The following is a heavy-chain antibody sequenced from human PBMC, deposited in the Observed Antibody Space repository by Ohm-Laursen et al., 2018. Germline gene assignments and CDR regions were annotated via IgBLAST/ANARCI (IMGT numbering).Heavy chain of an antibody. V-gene: IGHV3-48*03. CDR2: INSGGSSI. CDR1: GFIFSSYE. CDR3: ATRYSGYGRD. Sequence: SLRLSCTAPGFIFSSYEMNWVRQAPGKGLEWVSYINSGGSSIYYADSVKGRFTISRDNAKNSLYLQMNSLRAEDKAVYYCATRYSGYGRDWGQGTLVTVSS. D-gene: IGHD5-12*01. J-gene: IGHJ4*02.